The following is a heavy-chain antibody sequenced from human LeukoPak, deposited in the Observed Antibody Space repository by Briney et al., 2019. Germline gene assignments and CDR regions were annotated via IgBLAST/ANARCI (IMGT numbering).Heavy chain of an antibody. D-gene: IGHD4-11*01. CDR3: AKDPTVTSGHFDY. CDR1: GFTFRSYA. Sequence: PGGSLRLSCAASGFTFRSYAMSWVRQAPGKGLEWVASISGSGDITYYADSVRGRFTVSRDKSINTLYLHMNSPIAEDTAVYYCAKDPTVTSGHFDYWGQGTLVTVSS. V-gene: IGHV3-23*01. CDR2: ISGSGDIT. J-gene: IGHJ4*02.